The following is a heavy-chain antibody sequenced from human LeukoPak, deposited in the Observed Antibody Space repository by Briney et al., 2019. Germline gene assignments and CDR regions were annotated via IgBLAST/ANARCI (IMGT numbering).Heavy chain of an antibody. CDR2: INSGGTST. CDR1: GFPFSNFY. J-gene: IGHJ4*02. D-gene: IGHD2-8*01. CDR3: AKQSYARSLGE. V-gene: IGHV3-23*01. Sequence: PTGSLRLSCATSGFPFSNFYMSWVRQAAGKGLEWISTINSGGTSTYYAESVKECFTISRDNSKNTLYLQMGSLRGEETGVYYCAKQSYARSLGEGGPGALVSVSS.